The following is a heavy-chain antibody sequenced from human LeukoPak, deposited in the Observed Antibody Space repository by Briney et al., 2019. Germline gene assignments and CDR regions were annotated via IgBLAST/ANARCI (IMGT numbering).Heavy chain of an antibody. Sequence: GGSLRLSCAASGFTFSNAWMSWVRQAPGKGVEGVGRIKSKTDGGTTDYDAPVKGRFTISRDDSKNTLYLQMNSLQTEDTAVYYCTRGADYYDSSGYYTYSLLAFDYWGQGTLVTVSS. CDR1: GFTFSNAW. D-gene: IGHD3-22*01. CDR2: IKSKTDGGTT. CDR3: TRGADYYDSSGYYTYSLLAFDY. V-gene: IGHV3-15*01. J-gene: IGHJ4*02.